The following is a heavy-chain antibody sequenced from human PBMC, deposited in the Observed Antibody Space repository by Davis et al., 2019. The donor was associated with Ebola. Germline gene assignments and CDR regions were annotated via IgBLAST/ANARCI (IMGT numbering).Heavy chain of an antibody. J-gene: IGHJ6*04. V-gene: IGHV6-1*01. CDR1: GDRVSSGG. CDR2: PYYSSKWYN. CDR3: GRGWLRGGMEV. D-gene: IGHD5-18*01. Sequence: HSQTLSLTCAISGDRVSSGGWNWIRQSPSRGLEWLGSPYYSSKWYNDYSVSVKSRITINPDTSKNQFSLQPNPVTPEDTALYYCGRGWLRGGMEVWGEGTTVTVSS.